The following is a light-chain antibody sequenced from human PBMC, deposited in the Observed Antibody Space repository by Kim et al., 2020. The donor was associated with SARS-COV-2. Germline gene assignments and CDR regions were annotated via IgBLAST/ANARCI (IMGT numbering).Light chain of an antibody. V-gene: IGLV3-19*01. Sequence: SSELTQDPAVYVALGQTVRITCQGDSLRSYYASWYQQKPGQAPVLVIYGKNNRPSGIPDRFSGSSSGNTASLTITGAQAEDEADYYCNSRDSSGNHYVFGTGTKVTVL. CDR1: SLRSYY. CDR3: NSRDSSGNHYV. J-gene: IGLJ1*01. CDR2: GKN.